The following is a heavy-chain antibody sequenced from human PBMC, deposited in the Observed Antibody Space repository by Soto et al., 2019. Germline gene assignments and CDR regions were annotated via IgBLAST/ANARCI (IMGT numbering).Heavy chain of an antibody. CDR1: GGSISSGGYY. Sequence: QVQLQESGPGLVKPSQTLSLTCTVSGGSISSGGYYWSWIRQHPGKVLDWIGYIYYSGSTYYNPSLKSRVTISVDTSKNQFSLKLSSVTAAYTAVYYCARVCGGDCHYGMDVWGQGTTVTVSS. CDR3: ARVCGGDCHYGMDV. J-gene: IGHJ6*02. D-gene: IGHD2-21*02. CDR2: IYYSGST. V-gene: IGHV4-31*03.